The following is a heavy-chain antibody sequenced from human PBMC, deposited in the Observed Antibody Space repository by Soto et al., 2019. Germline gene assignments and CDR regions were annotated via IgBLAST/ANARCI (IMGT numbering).Heavy chain of an antibody. D-gene: IGHD3-16*01. Sequence: GASVKVSCKASGYTFTSHAMHWVRQAPGQRLEWMGWINVGNGNTKYSQKFQGRITITRDTSATTTYMELSSLRSEDTAVYYCARLGVSTFDYWGQGTLVTVSS. CDR1: GYTFTSHA. CDR3: ARLGVSTFDY. J-gene: IGHJ4*02. V-gene: IGHV1-3*01. CDR2: INVGNGNT.